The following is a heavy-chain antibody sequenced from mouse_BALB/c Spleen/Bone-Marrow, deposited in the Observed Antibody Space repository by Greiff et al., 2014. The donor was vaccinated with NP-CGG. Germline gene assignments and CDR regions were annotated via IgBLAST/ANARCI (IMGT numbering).Heavy chain of an antibody. CDR1: GFTFSSYG. J-gene: IGHJ3*01. Sequence: VQLKESGGGLVQPGRSLKLSCAASGFTFSSYGMSWVRQTPDKRLELVATINSNGGSTYYPDSLKGRFTISRDNAKNTLYLQMSSPKSEDTAMYYCARVYYYGPRRDWFAYWGQGTLVTVSA. CDR3: ARVYYYGPRRDWFAY. D-gene: IGHD1-1*01. CDR2: INSNGGST. V-gene: IGHV5-6-3*01.